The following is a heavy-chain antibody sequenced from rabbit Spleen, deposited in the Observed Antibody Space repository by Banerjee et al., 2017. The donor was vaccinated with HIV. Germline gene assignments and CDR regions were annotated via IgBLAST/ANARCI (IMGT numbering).Heavy chain of an antibody. Sequence: QEQLVESGGGLVQPEGSLTLTCTASGFSFSSSYYMCWVRQAPGKGLEWIACIYTGGSGSTAYASWAKGRFTISKTSSTTVTLQLNSLTAADTATYFCARGSATMTMVITGYYLSLWGPGTLVTVS. CDR2: IYTGGSGST. J-gene: IGHJ4*01. CDR3: ARGSATMTMVITGYYLSL. CDR1: GFSFSSSYY. D-gene: IGHD2-1*01. V-gene: IGHV1S45*01.